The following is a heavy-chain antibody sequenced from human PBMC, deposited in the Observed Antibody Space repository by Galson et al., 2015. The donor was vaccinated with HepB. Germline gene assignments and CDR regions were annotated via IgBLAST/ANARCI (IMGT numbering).Heavy chain of an antibody. CDR1: GFTFSNYA. CDR3: ARYYNWKLGFDS. CDR2: ISSDNS. Sequence: SLRLSCAASGFTFSNYAMAWIRQPPEEGLECVSAISSDNSFHAESVKARFTISRNNSKNTLYLQMNSLRAEDTAVYYCARYYNWKLGFDSWGQGTLVTVSS. V-gene: IGHV3-23*01. J-gene: IGHJ4*02. D-gene: IGHD1-20*01.